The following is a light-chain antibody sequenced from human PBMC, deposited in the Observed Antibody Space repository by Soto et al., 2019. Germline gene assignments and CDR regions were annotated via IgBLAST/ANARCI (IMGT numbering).Light chain of an antibody. CDR1: SSNIGMNY. CDR2: RNN. J-gene: IGLJ2*01. CDR3: AAWDDSLSAVV. V-gene: IGLV1-47*01. Sequence: QSVLTQPPSASGTPGQTVTISCSGSSSNIGMNYVYWYQQLPGTAPKLLIYRNNQRPSGVPDRFSGSNSGTSASLAISGLRSEDEADYYCAAWDDSLSAVVFGGGTKQTVL.